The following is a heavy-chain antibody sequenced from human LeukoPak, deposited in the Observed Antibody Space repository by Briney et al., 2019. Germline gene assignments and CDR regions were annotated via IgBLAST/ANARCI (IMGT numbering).Heavy chain of an antibody. CDR2: IQYDGNVK. CDR1: GFTFSSYG. CDR3: ARRLSLRFDAFAV. Sequence: GGSLRLSCAASGFTFSSYGMHWVRQAPGKGLEWVAFIQYDGNVKYYTDSVKGRFTISRDTSKNTLFLQMNSLRAEDTALYFCARRLSLRFDAFAVWGPGTVVTVSS. J-gene: IGHJ3*01. V-gene: IGHV3-30*02. D-gene: IGHD3-3*01.